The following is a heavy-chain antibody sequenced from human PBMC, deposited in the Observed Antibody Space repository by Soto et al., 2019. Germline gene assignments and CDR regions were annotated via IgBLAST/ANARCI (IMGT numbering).Heavy chain of an antibody. CDR1: GGSISTSGMC. Sequence: TLSLTCAFSGGSISTSGMCASWIRQPPGKALEWLARIDWDDDKYYSTSLKTRLTISKDTSKNQVVLTMTNMDPVDTATYYCARITAGRFLEWYDAFDIWGRGTMVTVSS. J-gene: IGHJ3*02. CDR2: IDWDDDK. CDR3: ARITAGRFLEWYDAFDI. V-gene: IGHV2-70*11. D-gene: IGHD3-3*01.